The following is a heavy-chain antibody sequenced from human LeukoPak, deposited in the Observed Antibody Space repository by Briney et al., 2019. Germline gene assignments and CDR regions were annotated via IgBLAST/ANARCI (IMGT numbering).Heavy chain of an antibody. CDR1: GYRFSNNW. V-gene: IGHV3-7*01. CDR2: IKQDGSEK. CDR3: ARDRVGDSDAFDV. D-gene: IGHD2-21*01. Sequence: GGSLRLSCAASGYRFSNNWTSWVRQAPGKGLEWVANIKQDGSEKYYVDSVKGRFTISGDNAKSSLYLQMSSLRAEDTAIYYCARDRVGDSDAFDVWGQGTVVTVSS. J-gene: IGHJ3*01.